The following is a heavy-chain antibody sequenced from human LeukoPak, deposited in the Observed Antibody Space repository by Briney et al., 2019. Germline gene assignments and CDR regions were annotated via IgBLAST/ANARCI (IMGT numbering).Heavy chain of an antibody. J-gene: IGHJ4*02. CDR2: IGGGGGST. CDR1: GFTFSSSG. CDR3: AKKRFGGYWDFDY. V-gene: IGHV3-23*01. Sequence: PGGSLRLSCAASGFTFSSSGMGWVRQAPGKGLEWVSGIGGGGGSTYYADSVKGRYTMSSDNSKNTLNVQMNSLRAEDTAVYYCAKKRFGGYWDFDYWGQGVLVTVSS. D-gene: IGHD5-12*01.